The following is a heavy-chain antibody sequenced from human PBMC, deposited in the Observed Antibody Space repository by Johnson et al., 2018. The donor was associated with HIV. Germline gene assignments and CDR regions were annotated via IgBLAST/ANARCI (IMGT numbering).Heavy chain of an antibody. CDR1: GFTVSSNY. J-gene: IGHJ3*01. CDR3: AKDEAQTLASAGRDAFDF. CDR2: IKLDGSDK. Sequence: VQLVESGGGLVQPGGSLRLSCTASGFTVSSNYMSWVRQAPGKGLEWVATIKLDGSDKYYLDSVKGRFTISRDNSKNTLYLQMNSLRPEDTALYYCAKDEAQTLASAGRDAFDFWGQGTMVTVSS. D-gene: IGHD6-13*01. V-gene: IGHV3-7*01.